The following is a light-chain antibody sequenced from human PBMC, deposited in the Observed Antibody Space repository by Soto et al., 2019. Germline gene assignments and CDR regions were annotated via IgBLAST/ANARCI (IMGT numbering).Light chain of an antibody. CDR2: NVS. CDR3: SSYTSSNTYV. CDR1: SSNIGAGYD. J-gene: IGLJ1*01. Sequence: QSVLTQPPSVSGAPGQRVTISCTGSSSNIGAGYDVHWYQQLPGTAPKLIIYNVSNRPSGVSDRFSGSKSGNTASLTISGLQAEDEADYYCSSYTSSNTYVFGTGTKVTVL. V-gene: IGLV1-40*01.